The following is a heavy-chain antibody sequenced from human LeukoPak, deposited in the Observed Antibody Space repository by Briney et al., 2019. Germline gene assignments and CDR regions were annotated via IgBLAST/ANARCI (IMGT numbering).Heavy chain of an antibody. CDR2: IWYDGSNK. CDR3: ARDLYYYDSSGYSVTPGIDY. Sequence: GGSLRLSCAASGFTFSSYGMHGVRQAPGKGLEGVAVIWYDGSNKYYADSVKGRFTISRDNSKNTLYLQLNSLRAEDTAVYYCARDLYYYDSSGYSVTPGIDYWGQGTLVTVSS. V-gene: IGHV3-33*01. CDR1: GFTFSSYG. J-gene: IGHJ4*02. D-gene: IGHD3-22*01.